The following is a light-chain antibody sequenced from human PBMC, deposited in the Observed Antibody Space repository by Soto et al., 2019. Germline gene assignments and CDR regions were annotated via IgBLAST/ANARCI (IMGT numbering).Light chain of an antibody. V-gene: IGLV1-44*01. Sequence: QSVLTQPPSASGTPGQRVTIYCSGSNSNIGSDTVNWFQHLPGTAPRLLIYRNDRRPSGVPDRFSGSKSGTSASLAISGLQSEDEADYYCQSYDSRLSGSVFGTGTKLTVL. J-gene: IGLJ1*01. CDR3: QSYDSRLSGSV. CDR1: NSNIGSDT. CDR2: RND.